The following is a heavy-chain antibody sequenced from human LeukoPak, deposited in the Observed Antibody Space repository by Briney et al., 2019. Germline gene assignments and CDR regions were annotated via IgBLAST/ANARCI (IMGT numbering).Heavy chain of an antibody. J-gene: IGHJ4*02. CDR2: INHSGST. CDR1: GGSFSGCY. Sequence: SETLSLTCAVYGGSFSGCYRSWIRQPPGKGLEWIGEINHSGSTNYNPSLKSRVTISVDTSKNQFSLKLSSVTAADTAVYSCARHRDYGSGWYGFDYWGQGTLVTVSS. D-gene: IGHD6-19*01. CDR3: ARHRDYGSGWYGFDY. V-gene: IGHV4-34*01.